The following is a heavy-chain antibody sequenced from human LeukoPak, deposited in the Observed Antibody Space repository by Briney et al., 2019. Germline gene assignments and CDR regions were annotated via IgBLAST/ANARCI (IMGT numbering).Heavy chain of an antibody. CDR2: ISSSGSTI. V-gene: IGHV3-11*04. CDR3: ARGPPYDSSGYHPDY. D-gene: IGHD3-22*01. Sequence: GGSLRLSCAAPGFTFSDYYMSWIRQAPGKGLEWVSYISSSGSTIYYADSVKGRFTISRDNAKNSLYLQMNSLRAEDTAVYYCARGPPYDSSGYHPDYWGQGTLVTVSS. CDR1: GFTFSDYY. J-gene: IGHJ4*02.